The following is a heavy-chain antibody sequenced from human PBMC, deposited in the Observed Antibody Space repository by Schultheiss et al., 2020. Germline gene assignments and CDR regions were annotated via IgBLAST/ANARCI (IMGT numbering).Heavy chain of an antibody. CDR3: AKGIMITFGGVIAGGGALDY. D-gene: IGHD3-16*02. CDR1: GFTFDDYA. Sequence: GGSLRLSCAASGFTFDDYAMHWVRQAPGKGLEWVSLISWDGGSTYYADSVKGRFTISRDNSKNSLYLQMNSLRAEDTALYYCAKGIMITFGGVIAGGGALDYWGQGTLGTVAS. V-gene: IGHV3-43D*04. CDR2: ISWDGGST. J-gene: IGHJ4*02.